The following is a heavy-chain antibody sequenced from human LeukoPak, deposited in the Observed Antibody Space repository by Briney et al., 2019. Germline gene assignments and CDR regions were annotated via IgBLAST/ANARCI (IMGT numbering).Heavy chain of an antibody. CDR1: VYTLTGYF. CDR3: ARDGGPKGMDV. Sequence: ASLKVSCKAFVYTLTGYFMHWVRQTPGQRLEWMGWINPNSGGTNYAQKFQGRVTMTRDTANSTAYMELSRLRSDDTAVYYCARDGGPKGMDVWGQGTTVTVSS. CDR2: INPNSGGT. J-gene: IGHJ6*02. D-gene: IGHD3-3*01. V-gene: IGHV1-2*02.